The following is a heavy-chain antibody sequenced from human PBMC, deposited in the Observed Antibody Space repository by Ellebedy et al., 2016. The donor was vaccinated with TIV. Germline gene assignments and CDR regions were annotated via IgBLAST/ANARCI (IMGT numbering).Heavy chain of an antibody. CDR2: IIPIFSAT. CDR1: GGTFSSYA. Sequence: ASVKVSCKASGGTFSSYAIGWVRQAPGQGLEWMGGIIPIFSATNYAQRFQGRVTITADESTSTAYMELGSLRSEDTAVYYCARWAYYYDSSGSTGGPPDYWGQGTLVTVSS. V-gene: IGHV1-69*13. J-gene: IGHJ4*02. D-gene: IGHD3-22*01. CDR3: ARWAYYYDSSGSTGGPPDY.